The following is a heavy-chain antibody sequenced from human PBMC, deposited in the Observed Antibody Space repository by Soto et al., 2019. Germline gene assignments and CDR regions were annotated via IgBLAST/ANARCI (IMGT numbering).Heavy chain of an antibody. Sequence: PGGSLRLSCIASGFTFSSYSMVWVRQAPVKGLEWISYIFVDSSTIYYADSVKGRFTVSRDNSQNSLFLLMNSLRAEDTAVYYCARDKDWAFDYWGQGTLVTVSS. CDR1: GFTFSSYS. V-gene: IGHV3-48*04. J-gene: IGHJ4*02. D-gene: IGHD3-9*01. CDR2: IFVDSSTI. CDR3: ARDKDWAFDY.